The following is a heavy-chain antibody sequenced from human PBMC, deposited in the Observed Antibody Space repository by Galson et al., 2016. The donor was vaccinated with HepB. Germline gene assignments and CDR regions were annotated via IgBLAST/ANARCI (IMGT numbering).Heavy chain of an antibody. CDR2: ISGSGGST. CDR3: ASREYRYGSDAFDI. V-gene: IGHV3-23*01. J-gene: IGHJ3*02. Sequence: SLRLSCAASGFTFKTHGLMWVRQAPGKGLEWVSAISGSGGSTYYADSVKGRFTISRDNSKNTLFLQMNSLRDEDTAVYYCASREYRYGSDAFDIWGQGTMVTVSS. CDR1: GFTFKTHG. D-gene: IGHD5-18*01.